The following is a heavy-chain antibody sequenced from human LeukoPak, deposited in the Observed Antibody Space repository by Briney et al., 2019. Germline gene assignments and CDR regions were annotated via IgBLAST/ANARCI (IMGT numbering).Heavy chain of an antibody. V-gene: IGHV1-69*05. CDR1: GGTFSSYA. Sequence: SVKVSCRASGGTFSSYAISWVRQAPGQGLEWMGRIIPIFGTANYAQKFQGRVTITTDESTSTAYMELSSLRSEDTAVYYCAREGGIPRRDGYNFDYWGQGTLVTVSS. J-gene: IGHJ4*02. D-gene: IGHD5-24*01. CDR2: IIPIFGTA. CDR3: AREGGIPRRDGYNFDY.